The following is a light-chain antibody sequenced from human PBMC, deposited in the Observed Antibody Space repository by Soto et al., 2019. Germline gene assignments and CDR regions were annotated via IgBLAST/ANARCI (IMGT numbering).Light chain of an antibody. Sequence: EIVLTQSPGTLSLSPGERAPLSCRASQSVSSSYLAWYQQKPGQAPRLLIFDASNRATGIPARFSGSGSGTDFTLTISSLEPEDFAVYYCQQRSNWPITFGQGTRLEIK. J-gene: IGKJ5*01. V-gene: IGKV3-11*01. CDR3: QQRSNWPIT. CDR2: DAS. CDR1: QSVSSSY.